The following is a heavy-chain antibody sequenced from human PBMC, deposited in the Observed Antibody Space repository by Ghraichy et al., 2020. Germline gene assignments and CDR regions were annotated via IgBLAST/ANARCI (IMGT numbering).Heavy chain of an antibody. Sequence: ESLNISCVASGLTFGTFWMNWVRQAPGKGLEWVAHINPDGSVRYYVDSVKGRFSISRDNAKKSLYLQMNSLRAEDTAVYYCASNLGDTVGTTKWGQGTLVTVSS. J-gene: IGHJ4*02. V-gene: IGHV3-7*01. CDR1: GLTFGTFW. CDR2: INPDGSVR. D-gene: IGHD1-26*01. CDR3: ASNLGDTVGTTK.